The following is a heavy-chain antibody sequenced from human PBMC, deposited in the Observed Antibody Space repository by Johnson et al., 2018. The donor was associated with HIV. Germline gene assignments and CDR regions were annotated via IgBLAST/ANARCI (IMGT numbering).Heavy chain of an antibody. V-gene: IGHV3-23*04. CDR3: AKGLDYGGLLCAFDI. CDR1: GFTFDDYA. J-gene: IGHJ3*02. D-gene: IGHD4-23*01. Sequence: VQLVESGGGLVQPGRSLRLSCAASGFTFDDYAMHWVRQAPGKGLEWVSGISWNGGSSYYADSVKGRFTISRDNSKNTLYLQMNSLRPEDTAVYYCAKGLDYGGLLCAFDIWGQGTRVTVSS. CDR2: ISWNGGSS.